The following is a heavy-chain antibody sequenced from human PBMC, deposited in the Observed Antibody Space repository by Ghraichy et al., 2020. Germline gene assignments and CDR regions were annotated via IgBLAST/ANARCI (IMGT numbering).Heavy chain of an antibody. CDR1: GFPLTTYN. D-gene: IGHD3-22*01. CDR2: ISTSSYDI. CDR3: ARVNNGGYGALDH. J-gene: IGHJ4*02. V-gene: IGHV3-21*01. Sequence: ESLNISCAASGFPLTTYNMNWVRQAPGKGLEWVSSISTSSYDIYYADSVKGRFTTSRDNAKNSLFLQLNSLRAEDTAVYYCARVNNGGYGALDHWGQGTLVTVSS.